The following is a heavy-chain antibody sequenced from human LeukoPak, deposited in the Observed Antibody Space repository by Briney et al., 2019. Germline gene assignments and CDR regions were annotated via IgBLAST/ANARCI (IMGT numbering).Heavy chain of an antibody. V-gene: IGHV3-53*01. CDR2: IYTGGST. CDR1: GSTVSMIY. CDR3: AKEGDCSTTRCLTGGLDV. D-gene: IGHD2-2*01. J-gene: IGHJ6*04. Sequence: QPRGCLRLSRAAAGSTVSMIYVSWVRPPPGGVRGWVAVIYTGGSTYYPDSVKGRFTISRDNSKNTVYLQMSSLRAEDTAVYYCAKEGDCSTTRCLTGGLDVWGKGTTVTVSS.